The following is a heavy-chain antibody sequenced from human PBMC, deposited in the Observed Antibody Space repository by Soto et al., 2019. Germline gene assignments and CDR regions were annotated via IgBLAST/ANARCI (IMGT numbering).Heavy chain of an antibody. CDR1: GFIFTSYA. V-gene: IGHV3-30-3*01. Sequence: QPGGSLRLSCAASGFIFTSYAMHWVRQAPGKGLEWVAIISYDGSNKDYADPVRGRFTISRDNSKNTVYLQMNSLTAEDAAVYYCARVGGFYDILTGPFDHWGQGALVTVSS. CDR3: ARVGGFYDILTGPFDH. CDR2: ISYDGSNK. D-gene: IGHD3-9*01. J-gene: IGHJ4*02.